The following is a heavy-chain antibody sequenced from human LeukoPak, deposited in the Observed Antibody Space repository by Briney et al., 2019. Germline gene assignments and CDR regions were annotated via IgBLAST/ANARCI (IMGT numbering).Heavy chain of an antibody. Sequence: GASVKVSCKASGGTSSSYAISWVRQAPGQGLEWMGGTIPIFGTANYAQKFQGRVTITTDESTSTAYMELSSLRSEDTAVYYCARYSDYYDSSGYYLDYWGQGTLVTVSS. CDR2: TIPIFGTA. D-gene: IGHD3-22*01. CDR1: GGTSSSYA. V-gene: IGHV1-69*05. CDR3: ARYSDYYDSSGYYLDY. J-gene: IGHJ4*02.